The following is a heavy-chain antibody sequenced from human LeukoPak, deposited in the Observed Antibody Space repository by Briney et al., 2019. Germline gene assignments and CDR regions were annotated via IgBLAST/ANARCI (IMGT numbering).Heavy chain of an antibody. CDR2: IKQAGSEN. J-gene: IGHJ4*02. D-gene: IGHD5-24*01. V-gene: IGHV3-7*03. Sequence: PGGSLRLSCAASGFIFSSYWMTWVRQAPGKGLEWVANIKQAGSENSYVDSVKGRFTISRDNAKNSLYLQINSLRAEDTALYYCAKSLFFGWLQSELDYRGQGTLVTVSS. CDR1: GFIFSSYW. CDR3: AKSLFFGWLQSELDY.